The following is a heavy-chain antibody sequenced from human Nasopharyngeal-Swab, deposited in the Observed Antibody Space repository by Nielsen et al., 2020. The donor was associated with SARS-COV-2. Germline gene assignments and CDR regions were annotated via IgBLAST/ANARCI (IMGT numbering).Heavy chain of an antibody. CDR3: ARDSGYSSSWYSRDYYFDY. V-gene: IGHV4-38-2*02. CDR2: IYHSGST. J-gene: IGHJ4*02. Sequence: SETLSLTCTVSGYSISSGYYWGWIRLPPGKGLEWIGSIYHSGSTYYNPSLKSRVPISVDTSKNQFSLKLSSVTAADTAVYYCARDSGYSSSWYSRDYYFDYWGQGTLVTVSS. D-gene: IGHD6-13*01. CDR1: GYSISSGYY.